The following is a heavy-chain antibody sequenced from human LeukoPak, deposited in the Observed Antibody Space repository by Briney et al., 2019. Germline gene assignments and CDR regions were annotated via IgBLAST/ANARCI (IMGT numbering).Heavy chain of an antibody. D-gene: IGHD3-10*01. J-gene: IGHJ6*03. V-gene: IGHV4-4*09. CDR3: ARNRVDKVLLWFGELLPHYYYYYYMDV. CDR1: GGSISSYY. CDR2: IYTSGST. Sequence: PSETLSLTCTVSGGSISSYYWSWIRQPPGKGLEWIGYIYTSGSTNYNPSLKSRVTISVDTSKNQFSLRLSSVTAADTAVYYCARNRVDKVLLWFGELLPHYYYYYYMDVWGKGTTVTVSS.